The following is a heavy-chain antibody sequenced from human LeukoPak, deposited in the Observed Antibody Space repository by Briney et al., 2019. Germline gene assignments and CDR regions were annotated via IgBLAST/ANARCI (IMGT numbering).Heavy chain of an antibody. V-gene: IGHV4-34*01. Sequence: SETLSLTCAVYGGSFSGYFWSWIRQPPGKGLEWVGEINHSGSTNYNPSLKSRVTISVDTSKHQFSLKLSSVTAANTAVYYCARGNPLTLELLWFGDASPRDFDYWGQGTLVAVSS. D-gene: IGHD3-10*01. J-gene: IGHJ4*02. CDR1: GGSFSGYF. CDR2: INHSGST. CDR3: ARGNPLTLELLWFGDASPRDFDY.